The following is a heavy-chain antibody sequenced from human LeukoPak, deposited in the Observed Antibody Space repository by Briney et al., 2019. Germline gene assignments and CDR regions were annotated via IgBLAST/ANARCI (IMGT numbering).Heavy chain of an antibody. CDR3: ARGTVGQVEMATITGSGEAFDI. Sequence: ASVKVSCKASGYTFTNYDINWVRQATGQGLEWMGWMNPNSGNTGYAQKFQGRVTMTRNTSISTAYMELNSLRSEDTAVCYCARGTVGQVEMATITGSGEAFDIWGQGTMVTVSS. CDR2: MNPNSGNT. CDR1: GYTFTNYD. D-gene: IGHD5-24*01. V-gene: IGHV1-8*01. J-gene: IGHJ3*02.